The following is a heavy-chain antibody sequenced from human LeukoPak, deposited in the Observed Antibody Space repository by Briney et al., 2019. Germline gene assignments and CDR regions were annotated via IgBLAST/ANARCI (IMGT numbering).Heavy chain of an antibody. J-gene: IGHJ3*02. V-gene: IGHV4-61*02. D-gene: IGHD5-24*01. CDR1: GGSISSGSYY. Sequence: SETLSLXCTVSGGSISSGSYYWSWIRQPAGKGLEWIGRIYTSGSTNYNPSLKSRVTISVDTSKNQFSLKLSSVTAADTAVYYCARDGADGYRSFDIWGQGTMVTVSS. CDR2: IYTSGST. CDR3: ARDGADGYRSFDI.